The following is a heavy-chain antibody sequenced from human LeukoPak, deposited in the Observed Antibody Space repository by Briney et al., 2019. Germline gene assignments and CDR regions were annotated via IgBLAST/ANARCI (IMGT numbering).Heavy chain of an antibody. J-gene: IGHJ6*02. CDR2: IYYSGST. D-gene: IGHD2-15*01. CDR1: SGSISSGAYY. Sequence: PSETLSLTCTVSSGSISSGAYYWSWIRQHPGKGLEWIGYIYYSGSTYYNPSLKSRVTISVDTSKNQFSLKLSSVTAADTAVYYCARENSCSGGTCYSDSDAMDVWGQGTTVTVSS. V-gene: IGHV4-31*03. CDR3: ARENSCSGGTCYSDSDAMDV.